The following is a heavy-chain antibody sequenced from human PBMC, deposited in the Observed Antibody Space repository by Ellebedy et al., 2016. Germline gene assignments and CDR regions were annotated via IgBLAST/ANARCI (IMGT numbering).Heavy chain of an antibody. CDR2: VFHTGTT. CDR3: AKWNGGWYAFEV. D-gene: IGHD6-19*01. CDR1: GGSVSSDY. Sequence: SETLSLTCNVSGGSVSSDYWNWIRRPPGKGLEWIGYVFHTGTTNYNPSLKSRVTMSVDTSKSQFSLRRTSVTAADTAVYYCAKWNGGWYAFEVWGQGTMVTVSS. J-gene: IGHJ3*01. V-gene: IGHV4-59*02.